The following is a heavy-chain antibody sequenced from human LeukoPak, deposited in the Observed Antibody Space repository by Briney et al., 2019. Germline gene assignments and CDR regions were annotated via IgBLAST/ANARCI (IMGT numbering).Heavy chain of an antibody. D-gene: IGHD6-13*01. V-gene: IGHV1-69*05. CDR1: GGTFSSYA. J-gene: IGHJ5*02. Sequence: SVKVSCKASGGTFSSYAISWVRQAPGHRLEWMGGIIPIFGTANYAQKFQGRVTITTDESTSTAYMELSSLRSEDTAVYYCARREAAAGTVNWFDPWGQGTLVTVSS. CDR3: ARREAAAGTVNWFDP. CDR2: IIPIFGTA.